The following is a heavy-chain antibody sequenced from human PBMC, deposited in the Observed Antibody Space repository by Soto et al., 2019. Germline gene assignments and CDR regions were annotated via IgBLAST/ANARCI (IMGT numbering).Heavy chain of an antibody. J-gene: IGHJ3*02. D-gene: IGHD3-22*01. CDR1: GYTFTDYY. CDR2: INPNSGGT. Sequence: GASVKVSCKASGYTFTDYYFHWVRQAPGQGLEWMGWINPNSGGTNYAQKFQGRVTMTRDTSISTAYMELSRLRSDDTAVYYCSRESHYYDSSDLIPDAFDIWGQGTMVTVSS. CDR3: SRESHYYDSSDLIPDAFDI. V-gene: IGHV1-2*02.